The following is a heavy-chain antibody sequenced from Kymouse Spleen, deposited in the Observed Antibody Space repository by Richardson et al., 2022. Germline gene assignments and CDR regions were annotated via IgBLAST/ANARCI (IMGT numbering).Heavy chain of an antibody. CDR1: GGSFSGYY. CDR2: INHSGST. V-gene: IGHV4-34*01. Sequence: QVQLQQWGAGLLKPSETLSLTCAVYGGSFSGYYWSWIRQPPGKGLEWIGEINHSGSTNYNPSLKSRVTISVDTSKNQFSLKLSSVTAADTAVYYCARGYNWNYLFDYWGQGTLVTVSS. CDR3: ARGYNWNYLFDY. D-gene: IGHD1-7*01. J-gene: IGHJ4*02.